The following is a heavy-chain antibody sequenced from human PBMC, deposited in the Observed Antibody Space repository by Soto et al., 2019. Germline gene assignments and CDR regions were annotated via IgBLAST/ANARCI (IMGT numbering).Heavy chain of an antibody. CDR2: ISYDGSNK. CDR3: ARPTVVTPVAFDI. Sequence: GGSLRLSCAASGFTFSSYAMHWVRQAPGKGLEWVAVISYDGSNKYYADSVKGRFTISRDNSKNTPYLQMNSLRAEDTAVYYCARPTVVTPVAFDIWGQGTMVTVSS. J-gene: IGHJ3*02. V-gene: IGHV3-30-3*01. CDR1: GFTFSSYA. D-gene: IGHD4-17*01.